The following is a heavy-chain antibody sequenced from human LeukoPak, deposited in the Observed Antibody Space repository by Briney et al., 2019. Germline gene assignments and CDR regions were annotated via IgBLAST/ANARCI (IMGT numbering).Heavy chain of an antibody. Sequence: GGSLRLSCAASGFTFSRFAMSWVRQAPGKGLEWVSTISGSGASTYYADSVKGRFTISRDNSKNTLSLQMNSLRAEDTALYHCAKEWLRFNYWGQGTLVTVSS. CDR3: AKEWLRFNY. V-gene: IGHV3-23*01. D-gene: IGHD5-12*01. J-gene: IGHJ4*02. CDR1: GFTFSRFA. CDR2: ISGSGAST.